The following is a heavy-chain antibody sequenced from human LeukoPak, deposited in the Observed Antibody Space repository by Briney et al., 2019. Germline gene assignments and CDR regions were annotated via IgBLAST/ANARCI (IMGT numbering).Heavy chain of an antibody. J-gene: IGHJ3*01. D-gene: IGHD2-2*01. CDR3: ARDWRGALGYAASSKHAIDF. V-gene: IGHV4-4*07. CDR1: GGFITSHF. CDR2: ISFAGRT. Sequence: SETLSLTCTVSGGFITSHFWTWIRQSAGKGLEGIGDISFAGRTNYNPSLKSRVTMSVDTSKNQFSLSLSSVTAADTAVYYCARDWRGALGYAASSKHAIDFWGQGTMVTVSS.